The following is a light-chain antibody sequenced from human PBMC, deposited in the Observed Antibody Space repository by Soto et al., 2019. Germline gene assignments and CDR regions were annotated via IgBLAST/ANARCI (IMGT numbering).Light chain of an antibody. V-gene: IGLV2-23*02. Sequence: QSVLTQPASVSGSPGQSITISCTGTSRDIGTSNLVSWYQQYPGKAPKLMIYEVTKRPSGISYRFSGSKSGNTASLTISGLQPEDEAYYYCYFFTGISTSLFVFGTGTNVTVL. CDR2: EVT. CDR1: SRDIGTSNL. CDR3: YFFTGISTSLFV. J-gene: IGLJ1*01.